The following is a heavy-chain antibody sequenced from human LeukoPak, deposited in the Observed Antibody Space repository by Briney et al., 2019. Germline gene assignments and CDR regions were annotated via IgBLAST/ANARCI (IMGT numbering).Heavy chain of an antibody. D-gene: IGHD2-2*01. CDR3: ARGLVVPAAGNYYYYYYYMDV. Sequence: ASVKVSCKASGYTFNIYGISWVRQATGQGLEWMGWMNPNSGNTGYAQKFQGRVTITRNTSISTAYMELSSLRSEDTAVYYCARGLVVPAAGNYYYYYYYMDVWGKGTTVTVSS. CDR1: GYTFNIYG. V-gene: IGHV1-8*03. J-gene: IGHJ6*03. CDR2: MNPNSGNT.